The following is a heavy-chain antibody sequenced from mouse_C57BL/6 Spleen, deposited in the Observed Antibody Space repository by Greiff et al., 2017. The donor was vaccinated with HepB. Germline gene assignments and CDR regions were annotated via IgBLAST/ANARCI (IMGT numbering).Heavy chain of an antibody. CDR1: GFSLTSYA. CDR2: IWTGGGT. J-gene: IGHJ1*03. CDR3: ARNWGDYYGSSARYFDF. V-gene: IGHV2-9-1*01. Sequence: QVQLQESGPGLVAPSQSLSISCTASGFSLTSYAISWVRQPPGKGLEWLGVIWTGGGTNYNSALKSRLSISKDNSKSQVFLKMNSLQTDDTARYYSARNWGDYYGSSARYFDFWGTGTTVTVSS. D-gene: IGHD1-1*01.